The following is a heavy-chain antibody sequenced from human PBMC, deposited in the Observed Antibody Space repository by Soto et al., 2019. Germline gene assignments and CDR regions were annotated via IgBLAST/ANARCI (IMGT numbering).Heavy chain of an antibody. Sequence: QVHLVESGGGVVQPGGSLRLSCVASGFSYGGYGMHWVRQAPGKGLEWVAVIWHDGGRQYYADSVKGRFTVSRDNAKNTLYLQMNSLRAEDTAVYYCARDLTSGYTDSWGQGTLFIVSS. CDR2: IWHDGGRQ. V-gene: IGHV3-33*01. CDR3: ARDLTSGYTDS. CDR1: GFSYGGYG. D-gene: IGHD3-22*01. J-gene: IGHJ5*01.